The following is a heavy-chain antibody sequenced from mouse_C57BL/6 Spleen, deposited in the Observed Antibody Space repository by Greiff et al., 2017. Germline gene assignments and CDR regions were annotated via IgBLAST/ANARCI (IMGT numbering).Heavy chain of an antibody. Sequence: QVQLQQSGPELVKPGASVKISCKASGYSFTSYYIHWVKQRPGQGLEWIGWIYPGSGNTKYNEKFKGKATLTADTSSSTAYMQLSSLTSEDSAVYYCARSPGSSLRFAYWGQGTLVTVSA. CDR3: ARSPGSSLRFAY. V-gene: IGHV1-66*01. D-gene: IGHD1-1*01. J-gene: IGHJ3*01. CDR1: GYSFTSYY. CDR2: IYPGSGNT.